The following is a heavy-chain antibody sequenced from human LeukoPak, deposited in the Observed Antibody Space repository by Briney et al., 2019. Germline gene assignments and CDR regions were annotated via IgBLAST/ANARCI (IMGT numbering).Heavy chain of an antibody. CDR3: TVHSGWVDY. V-gene: IGHV3-15*01. CDR1: GFTFSNAW. Sequence: GGSLRLSCAASGFTFSNAWMSWLRPAPGKGREWVGRIKSKNDGGTPDYAAPVNGTSTISRDASKTALYLQMNSLKTEDTAVYYCTVHSGWVDYWGQGTLVTVSS. J-gene: IGHJ4*02. D-gene: IGHD6-19*01. CDR2: IKSKNDGGTP.